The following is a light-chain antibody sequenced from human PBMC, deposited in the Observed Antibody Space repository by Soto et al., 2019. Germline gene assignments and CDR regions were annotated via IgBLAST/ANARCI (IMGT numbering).Light chain of an antibody. CDR3: QQYKSYWT. CDR2: EAS. Sequence: DIQMTQSPATLSASVGDSVTITCRASQSITNWLAWYQLKPGKAPKLLIHEASNLHSGVSPRFTGSWSGTDFTLTITGLQTEDFATFYCQQYKSYWTFGQGTSVDLK. J-gene: IGKJ1*01. CDR1: QSITNW. V-gene: IGKV1-5*03.